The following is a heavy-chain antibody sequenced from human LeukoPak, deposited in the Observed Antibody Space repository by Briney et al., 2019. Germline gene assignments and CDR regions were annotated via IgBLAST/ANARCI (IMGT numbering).Heavy chain of an antibody. CDR2: IKQDGSER. V-gene: IGHV3-7*01. D-gene: IGHD7-27*01. Sequence: PGGSLRLSCAASRFTFNNYWMSWVRQAPGKGLEWVANIKQDGSERYSVDSVEGRFSISRDNAKNSLYLQMNSLRAEDTAVYYCARELGLLYFDLWGRGTLVTVSS. CDR1: RFTFNNYW. J-gene: IGHJ2*01. CDR3: ARELGLLYFDL.